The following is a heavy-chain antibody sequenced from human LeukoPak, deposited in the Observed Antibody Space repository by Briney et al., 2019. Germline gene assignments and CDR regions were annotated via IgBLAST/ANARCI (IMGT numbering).Heavy chain of an antibody. J-gene: IGHJ6*02. Sequence: PGLSLRLSCAASGFTFSSYSMNWVRQAPGKGLEWVSYISVSSTIYYADSVKGRFTISRNNAKNSLYLQMNSVRDEDTAVYYCAREGDSGYDHNEYYYYGMDVWGQGTTVTVSS. D-gene: IGHD5-12*01. CDR3: AREGDSGYDHNEYYYYGMDV. CDR1: GFTFSSYS. V-gene: IGHV3-48*02. CDR2: ISVSSTI.